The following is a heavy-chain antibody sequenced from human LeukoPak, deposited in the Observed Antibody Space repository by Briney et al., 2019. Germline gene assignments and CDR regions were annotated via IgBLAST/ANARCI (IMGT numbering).Heavy chain of an antibody. Sequence: GGSLRLSCAASGFTFSDYYMSWIRQAPGKGLEWVSYISSSGSTIYYADSVKGRFTISRDNAKNSLYLQMNSLRAEDTAVYYCAKRYSGSYYSAFDIWGQGTMVTVSS. J-gene: IGHJ3*02. CDR1: GFTFSDYY. V-gene: IGHV3-11*01. D-gene: IGHD1-26*01. CDR2: ISSSGSTI. CDR3: AKRYSGSYYSAFDI.